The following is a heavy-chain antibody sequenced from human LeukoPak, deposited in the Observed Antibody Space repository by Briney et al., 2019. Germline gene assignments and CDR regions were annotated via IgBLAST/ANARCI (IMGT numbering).Heavy chain of an antibody. CDR3: ARPYTDVFYGSAQLDY. V-gene: IGHV3-23*01. CDR1: GFTFSTYA. Sequence: GGSLRLSCAASGFTFSTYAMSWVRQAPGKGLEWVSAISGSGGSTYYADSVKGRFTISRDNSKNTLYLQLDSLQTEDTALFYCARPYTDVFYGSAQLDYWGQGTRVTVSS. CDR2: ISGSGGST. J-gene: IGHJ4*02. D-gene: IGHD1-14*01.